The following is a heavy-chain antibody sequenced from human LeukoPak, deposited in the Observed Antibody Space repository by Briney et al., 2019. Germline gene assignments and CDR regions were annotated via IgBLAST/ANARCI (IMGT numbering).Heavy chain of an antibody. D-gene: IGHD5-12*01. J-gene: IGHJ4*02. Sequence: SETLSLTCAVYGGSFSGYYWSWIRQPPGKGLEWIGEINHSGSTNYNPSLKSRVTISEDTSKNQFSLKLSSVTAADTAVYYCARGLYSGYPYWGQGTLVTVSS. CDR1: GGSFSGYY. CDR2: INHSGST. CDR3: ARGLYSGYPY. V-gene: IGHV4-34*01.